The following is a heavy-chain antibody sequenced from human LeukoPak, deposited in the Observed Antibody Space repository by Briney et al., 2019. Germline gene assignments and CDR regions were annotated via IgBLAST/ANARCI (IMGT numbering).Heavy chain of an antibody. CDR2: IRYDGSNK. D-gene: IGHD3-22*01. CDR3: AIRVDSSGYYLAEYFQH. J-gene: IGHJ1*01. Sequence: GGSLRLSCAASGFTFSSYGMHWVRQAPGKGLEWVAFIRYDGSNKYYADSVKGRFTISRDNSKNTLYLQMNSLRAEDTAVYYCAIRVDSSGYYLAEYFQHWGQGTLVTVSS. V-gene: IGHV3-30*02. CDR1: GFTFSSYG.